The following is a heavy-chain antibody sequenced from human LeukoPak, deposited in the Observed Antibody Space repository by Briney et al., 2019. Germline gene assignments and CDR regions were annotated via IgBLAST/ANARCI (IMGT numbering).Heavy chain of an antibody. D-gene: IGHD6-13*01. CDR3: ARDYRQQQLPKGYFDY. V-gene: IGHV3-74*01. CDR1: GFTFSSYW. Sequence: PSGGSLRLSCAASGFTFSSYWMHWVRQAPGKGLVWVSRINGDGSNTSYADSVKGRFTISRDNSKNTLYLQMNSLRAEDTAVYYCARDYRQQQLPKGYFDYWGQGTLVTVSS. CDR2: INGDGSNT. J-gene: IGHJ4*02.